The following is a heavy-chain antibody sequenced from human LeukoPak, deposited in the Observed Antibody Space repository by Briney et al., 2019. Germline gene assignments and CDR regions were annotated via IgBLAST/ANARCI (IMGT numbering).Heavy chain of an antibody. J-gene: IGHJ3*02. CDR1: GFTFSSYA. V-gene: IGHV3-23*01. CDR3: AKGSLTIWYAFDI. Sequence: HPGGSLRLSCAASGFTFSSYAMSWVRQAPGKGLDWVSTITSSGGSTYYADSVKGRFTVSRDNSKNTLFLQTNSLRAEDTAVYYCAKGSLTIWYAFDIWGQGTMVTVSS. D-gene: IGHD2-8*02. CDR2: ITSSGGST.